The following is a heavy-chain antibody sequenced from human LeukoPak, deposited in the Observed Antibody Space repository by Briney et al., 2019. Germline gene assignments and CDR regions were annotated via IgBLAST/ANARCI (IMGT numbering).Heavy chain of an antibody. Sequence: SETLSLTCTVSGGSISSYYWSWIRQPPGKGLEWIGYIYYSGSTNYNPSLKSRVTISVDTSKNQFSLKLSSVTAADTAVYYCARDRGGDYVGMVAYYRGQGTLVTVSS. CDR1: GGSISSYY. D-gene: IGHD4-17*01. J-gene: IGHJ4*02. CDR3: ARDRGGDYVGMVAYY. CDR2: IYYSGST. V-gene: IGHV4-59*01.